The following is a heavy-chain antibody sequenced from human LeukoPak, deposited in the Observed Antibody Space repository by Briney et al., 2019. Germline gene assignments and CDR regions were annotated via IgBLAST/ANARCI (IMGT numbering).Heavy chain of an antibody. V-gene: IGHV4-4*07. CDR1: GGSISSYY. CDR2: IYTSGST. Sequence: SETLSLTCTDSGGSISSYYWSWIRQPAGKRLEWIGRIYTSGSTNYNASLKSRVSMSVDTSKNQFSLKLSSVTAADTAVFYCARVNSGSYREFDYWGQGTLVTVSS. D-gene: IGHD1-26*01. CDR3: ARVNSGSYREFDY. J-gene: IGHJ4*02.